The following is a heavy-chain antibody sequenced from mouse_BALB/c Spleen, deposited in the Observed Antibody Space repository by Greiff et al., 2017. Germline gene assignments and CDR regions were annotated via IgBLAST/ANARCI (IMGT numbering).Heavy chain of an antibody. CDR2: IHYSGST. J-gene: IGHJ2*01. Sequence: VPLQESGPDLVKPSPFLSITCTSTGYPLTRGDIRHWIRQFPGKKLEWMGYIHYSGSTNYNPSLKSRISITRDTSKNQFFLQLNSVTTEDTATYYCARLGTYGTLDYWGQGTTLTVSS. D-gene: IGHD2-1*01. V-gene: IGHV3-1*02. CDR1: GYPLTRGDI. CDR3: ARLGTYGTLDY.